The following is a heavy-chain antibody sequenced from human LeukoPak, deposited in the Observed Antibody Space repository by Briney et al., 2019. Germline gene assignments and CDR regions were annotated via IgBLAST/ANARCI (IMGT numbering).Heavy chain of an antibody. D-gene: IGHD6-13*01. CDR3: ARASAAGTHLDY. Sequence: PSETLSLTCTVSGGSISSGGYYWSWIRLHPGTGLEWIGYIYYSGSTYYNPSLKSRVTISVDTSKNQFSLKLSSVTAADTAVYYCARASAAGTHLDYWGQGTLVTVSS. CDR1: GGSISSGGYY. CDR2: IYYSGST. J-gene: IGHJ4*02. V-gene: IGHV4-31*03.